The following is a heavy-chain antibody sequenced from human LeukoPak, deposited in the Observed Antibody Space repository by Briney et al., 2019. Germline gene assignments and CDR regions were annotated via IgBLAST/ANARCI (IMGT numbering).Heavy chain of an antibody. CDR3: ARDSGSGYDFGY. Sequence: PGGSLRLSCAASGFTFSNYDMHWVRQSTGKGLEWVSGIGIAGDTYHVDSVKGRFTISRENAKNSLYLQMNSLRVGDTAVYYCARDSGSGYDFGYWGQGTLVTVSS. D-gene: IGHD5-12*01. CDR2: IGIAGDT. J-gene: IGHJ4*02. V-gene: IGHV3-13*01. CDR1: GFTFSNYD.